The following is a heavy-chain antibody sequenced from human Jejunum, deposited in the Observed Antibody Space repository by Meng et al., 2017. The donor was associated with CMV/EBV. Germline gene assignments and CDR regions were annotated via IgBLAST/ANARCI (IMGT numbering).Heavy chain of an antibody. CDR3: VRDRYSDHELTYFDY. CDR1: GFTFSLYT. CDR2: ISYDGSNT. Sequence: GFTFSLYTMHWVRQAPGKGLEWVAVISYDGSNTFYADSVKGRFTISRDNSKSMLYMQMNSLRAEDTAVYYCVRDRYSDHELTYFDYWGQGTLVTVSS. V-gene: IGHV3-30-3*01. D-gene: IGHD4-17*01. J-gene: IGHJ4*02.